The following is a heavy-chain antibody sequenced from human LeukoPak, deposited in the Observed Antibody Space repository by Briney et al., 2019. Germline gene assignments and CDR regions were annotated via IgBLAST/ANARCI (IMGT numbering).Heavy chain of an antibody. J-gene: IGHJ4*02. CDR2: ISGSGGST. D-gene: IGHD6-19*01. CDR1: GFTFSSYW. V-gene: IGHV3-23*01. CDR3: AIRGSGWYNDY. Sequence: GGSLRLSCAASGFTFSSYWMSWVRQAPGKGLEWVSAISGSGGSTYYADSVKGRFTISRDNSKNTLYLQMNSLRAEDTAVYYCAIRGSGWYNDYWGQGTLVTVSS.